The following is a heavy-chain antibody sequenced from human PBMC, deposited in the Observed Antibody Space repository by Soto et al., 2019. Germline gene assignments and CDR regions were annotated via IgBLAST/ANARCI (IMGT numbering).Heavy chain of an antibody. D-gene: IGHD4-17*01. CDR1: GVSISRGDFY. Sequence: SETLSLTRTVSGVSISRGDFYWGWVRQPPGKGLEWIGYIYYSGSTYYNPSLKSRVTISVDTSTNRISLNLTSVTAADTAVYFCARLRWETENNYFDPWGQGALVTVSS. J-gene: IGHJ5*02. CDR3: ARLRWETENNYFDP. V-gene: IGHV4-30-4*01. CDR2: IYYSGST.